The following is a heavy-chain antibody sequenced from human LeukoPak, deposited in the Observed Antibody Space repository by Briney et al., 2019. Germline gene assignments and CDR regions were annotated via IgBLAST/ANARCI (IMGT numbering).Heavy chain of an antibody. Sequence: GGSLRLSCAASGFTFSSYSMNWVRQAPGKGLEWVSSISSSSSYIYYADSVKGRFTISRDNAKNSLYLQMNSLRAEDTAVYYCARGVEMATTYFDYWGQGTLVTVSS. J-gene: IGHJ4*02. D-gene: IGHD5-24*01. CDR3: ARGVEMATTYFDY. V-gene: IGHV3-21*01. CDR1: GFTFSSYS. CDR2: ISSSSSYI.